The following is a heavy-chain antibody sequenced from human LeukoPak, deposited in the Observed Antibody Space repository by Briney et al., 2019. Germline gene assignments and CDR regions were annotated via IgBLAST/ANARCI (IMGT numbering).Heavy chain of an antibody. CDR3: ARAGNNWSFDY. CDR1: GVSISSSEW. J-gene: IGHJ4*02. Sequence: ASGTLSLNCGVSGVSISSSEWWIWVRQPPGQGLEWIGEIHRDGRTRYNPSLKSRVTMSIDYSKNQFSLKVSSVTAADTAVYYCARAGNNWSFDYWGQGTLVTVSS. D-gene: IGHD1-1*01. CDR2: IHRDGRT. V-gene: IGHV4-4*02.